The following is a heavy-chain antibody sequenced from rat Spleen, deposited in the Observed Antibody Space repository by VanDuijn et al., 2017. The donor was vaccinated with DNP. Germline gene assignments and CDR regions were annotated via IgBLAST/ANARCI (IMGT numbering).Heavy chain of an antibody. CDR3: ARRYYGYTYFDY. Sequence: EVQLAESGGGLVQPGRSLKLSCAASGFTFRDYAMAWVRQAPKEGLQWVATIRTDSGRTYYRDSVKGRFTVSRDNAKSTLYLQMDSLRSEDTATYYCARRYYGYTYFDYWGQGVTVTVSS. D-gene: IGHD1-6*01. CDR1: GFTFRDYA. V-gene: IGHV5-17*01. CDR2: IRTDSGRT. J-gene: IGHJ2*01.